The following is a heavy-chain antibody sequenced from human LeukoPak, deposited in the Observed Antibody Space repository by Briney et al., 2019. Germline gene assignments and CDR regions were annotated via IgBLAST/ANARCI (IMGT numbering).Heavy chain of an antibody. V-gene: IGHV3-7*01. D-gene: IGHD3-22*01. CDR1: GFNFRSYW. J-gene: IGHJ4*02. CDR3: ARGLYDSSGYYYV. CDR2: IKQEGSEK. Sequence: GGSLRLSCAASGFNFRSYWMSWVRQAPGKGLEWVANIKQEGSEKYYVDSVKGRFTISRDNAKNSLYLQMDSLRAEDTAVYYCARGLYDSSGYYYVWGQGTLVTVSS.